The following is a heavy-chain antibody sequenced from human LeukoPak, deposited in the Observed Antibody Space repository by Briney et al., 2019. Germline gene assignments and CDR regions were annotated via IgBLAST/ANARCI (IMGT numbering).Heavy chain of an antibody. V-gene: IGHV4-34*01. CDR3: ARQIGMVRGVIRRNWFDP. D-gene: IGHD3-10*01. CDR2: INHSGST. CDR1: GGSFSGYY. J-gene: IGHJ5*02. Sequence: PSETLSLTCAVYGGSFSGYYWSWIRQPPGKGLEWIGEINHSGSTNYNPSLKSRVTISVDTSKNQFSLKLSSVTAADTAVYYCARQIGMVRGVIRRNWFDPWGQGTLVTVSS.